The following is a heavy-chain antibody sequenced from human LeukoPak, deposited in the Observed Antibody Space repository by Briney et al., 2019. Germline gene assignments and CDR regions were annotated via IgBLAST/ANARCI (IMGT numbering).Heavy chain of an antibody. CDR2: ISAYNGNT. CDR1: GFTFTAYY. J-gene: IGHJ4*02. D-gene: IGHD3-9*01. Sequence: ASVKVSCKASGFTFTAYYMHWVRQAPGQRLEWMGWISAYNGNTNYAQKLQGRVTMTTDTSTSTAYMELRSLRSDDTAVYYCARDYDILTGYFPLFDYWGQGTLVTVSS. V-gene: IGHV1-18*04. CDR3: ARDYDILTGYFPLFDY.